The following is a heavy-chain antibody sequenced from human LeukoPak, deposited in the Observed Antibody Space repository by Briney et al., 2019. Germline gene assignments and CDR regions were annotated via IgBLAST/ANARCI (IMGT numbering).Heavy chain of an antibody. CDR1: GGSISSGDYS. J-gene: IGHJ5*02. CDR2: MYYSGST. CDR3: ARPYYYDSRIDP. D-gene: IGHD3-22*01. V-gene: IGHV4-30-4*01. Sequence: PSETLSLTCTVSGGSISSGDYSWSWIRQPPGKGLEWIAYMYYSGSTYYNPSLKSRVTMSADTSKNQLSLKLSSVTAADTAVYYCARPYYYDSRIDPWGQGILVTVSS.